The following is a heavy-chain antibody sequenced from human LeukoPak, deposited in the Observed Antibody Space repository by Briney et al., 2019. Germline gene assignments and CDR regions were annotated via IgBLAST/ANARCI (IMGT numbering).Heavy chain of an antibody. J-gene: IGHJ4*02. CDR2: ISSSNSYI. V-gene: IGHV3-21*01. Sequence: GGSLRLSCAASGFTFSSYSMNWVRQAPGKGLEWVSSISSSNSYIYYADSVKGRFTISRDNAKNSLYLQMNSLRAEDTAVYYCARSRSSSSLLDFDYWGQGTLVTVSS. CDR3: ARSRSSSSLLDFDY. D-gene: IGHD6-13*01. CDR1: GFTFSSYS.